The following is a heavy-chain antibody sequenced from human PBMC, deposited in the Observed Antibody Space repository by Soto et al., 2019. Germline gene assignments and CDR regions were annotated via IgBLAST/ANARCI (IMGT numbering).Heavy chain of an antibody. J-gene: IGHJ4*02. CDR1: GGSISSYY. V-gene: IGHV4-59*01. CDR2: IYYRGSN. Sequence: QVQLQESGPGLVKPSETLSLTCTVSGGSISSYYWSWIPQPPRKGLEWFGYIYYRGSNTYNPSLKSRVTISVDTSKNQFSLKLSSVTAADTAVYYWARAVDTAMVMRYWGQGTVVTVSS. D-gene: IGHD5-18*01. CDR3: ARAVDTAMVMRY.